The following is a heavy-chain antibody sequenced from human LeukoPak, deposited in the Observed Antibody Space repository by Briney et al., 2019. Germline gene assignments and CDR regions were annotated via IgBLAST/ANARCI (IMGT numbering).Heavy chain of an antibody. CDR2: IYTSGST. CDR3: AREIRYYYGSGSYYDKQHFDY. Sequence: SETLSLTCTVSGYSISSDYYWSWIRQPAGKGLEWIGRIYTSGSTNYNPSLKSRVTISVDTSKNQFSLKLSSVTAADTAVYYCAREIRYYYGSGSYYDKQHFDYWGQGTLVTVSS. CDR1: GYSISSDYY. V-gene: IGHV4-61*02. D-gene: IGHD3-10*01. J-gene: IGHJ4*02.